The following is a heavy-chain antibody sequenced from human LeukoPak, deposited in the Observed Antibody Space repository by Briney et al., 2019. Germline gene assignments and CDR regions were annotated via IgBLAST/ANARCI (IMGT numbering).Heavy chain of an antibody. Sequence: SGTLSLTCAVSGGSISSGGYSWSWIRQPPGKGLDWIGYIYHSGSTYYNPSLKSRVTISVDRSKNQFSLKLSSVTAADTAVYYCARAKIRSYYFDYWGQGTLVTVSS. V-gene: IGHV4-30-2*01. J-gene: IGHJ4*02. CDR3: ARAKIRSYYFDY. D-gene: IGHD1-26*01. CDR1: GGSISSGGYS. CDR2: IYHSGST.